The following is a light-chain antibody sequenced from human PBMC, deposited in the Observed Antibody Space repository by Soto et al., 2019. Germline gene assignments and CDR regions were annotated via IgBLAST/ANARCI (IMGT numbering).Light chain of an antibody. Sequence: EIVLTQSPGTLSLSPGERATLSCRASQNVRSNYLGWYQQKPGQAPRLLIYGASSRSTGIPDRFSGSGSGTDFTLTISRLEPEDFAVYYCQQYGSSPPTFGQGTKVEIK. CDR2: GAS. V-gene: IGKV3-20*01. CDR3: QQYGSSPPT. CDR1: QNVRSNY. J-gene: IGKJ1*01.